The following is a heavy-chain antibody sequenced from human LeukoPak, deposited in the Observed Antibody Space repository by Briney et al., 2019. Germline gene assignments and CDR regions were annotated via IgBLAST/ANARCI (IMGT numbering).Heavy chain of an antibody. CDR2: IYYSGST. Sequence: SETLSLTCTVSGGSISSYYCSWIRQPPGKGLEWIGYIYYSGSTNYNPSLKSRVTMSVDTSKNQFSLKLSSVTAADTAVYYCARDGGGDFFDYWGQGTLVTVSS. CDR3: ARDGGGDFFDY. V-gene: IGHV4-59*01. D-gene: IGHD2-21*02. J-gene: IGHJ4*02. CDR1: GGSISSYY.